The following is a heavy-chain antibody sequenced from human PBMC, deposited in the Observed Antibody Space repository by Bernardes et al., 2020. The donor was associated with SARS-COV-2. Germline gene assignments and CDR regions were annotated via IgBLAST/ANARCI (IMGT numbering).Heavy chain of an antibody. J-gene: IGHJ6*02. V-gene: IGHV4-61*01. CDR2: IYYSGST. CDR1: GGSVSSGSYY. Sequence: SETLSLTCTVSGGSVSSGSYYWSWIRQPPGKGLEWIGYIYYSGSTNYNPSLKSRVTISVDTSKNQFSLKLSSVTAADTAVYYCARDRWQLANDTKKRYGMDVWGQGTTVTVSS. D-gene: IGHD6-13*01. CDR3: ARDRWQLANDTKKRYGMDV.